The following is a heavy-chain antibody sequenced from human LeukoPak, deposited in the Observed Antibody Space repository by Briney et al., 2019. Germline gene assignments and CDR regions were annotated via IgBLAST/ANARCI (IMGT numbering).Heavy chain of an antibody. Sequence: PGASLRLSCAASGFTFSSYAMSWVRQDPGKGLEWVSAISGSGGSTYYADSVKGRFAISRDNSKNTLYLQMNSLRAEDTAVYYCAKGRSAFDIWGQGTMVTVSS. J-gene: IGHJ3*02. CDR1: GFTFSSYA. CDR3: AKGRSAFDI. V-gene: IGHV3-23*01. D-gene: IGHD1-14*01. CDR2: ISGSGGST.